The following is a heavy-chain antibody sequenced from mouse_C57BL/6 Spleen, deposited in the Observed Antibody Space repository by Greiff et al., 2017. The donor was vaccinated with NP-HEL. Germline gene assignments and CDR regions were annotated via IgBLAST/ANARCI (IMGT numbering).Heavy chain of an antibody. CDR1: GFTFSSYA. CDR2: ISDGGSYT. D-gene: IGHD3-3*01. Sequence: EVKLMESGGGLVKPGGSLKLSCAASGFTFSSYAMSWVRQTPEKRLEWVATISDGGSYTYYPDNVKGRFTISRDNAKTNLYLQMSHLKSEDTAMYYCARDEGRFDYWGQGTTLTVSS. J-gene: IGHJ2*01. V-gene: IGHV5-4*01. CDR3: ARDEGRFDY.